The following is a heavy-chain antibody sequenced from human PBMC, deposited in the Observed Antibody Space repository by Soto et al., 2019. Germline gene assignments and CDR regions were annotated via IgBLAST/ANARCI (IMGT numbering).Heavy chain of an antibody. J-gene: IGHJ3*02. Sequence: WGSLRLPCAASGLRLSTYEMHWVRKGRGKGLEWVAAIGTAGDTYYLGSVKGRFTISRENDKKSLNLQISDIRVEDTAFYYCVRGGPESSGISADDAFDIWGQGTVVTVSS. V-gene: IGHV3-13*01. CDR2: IGTAGDT. D-gene: IGHD6-19*01. CDR3: VRGGPESSGISADDAFDI. CDR1: GLRLSTYE.